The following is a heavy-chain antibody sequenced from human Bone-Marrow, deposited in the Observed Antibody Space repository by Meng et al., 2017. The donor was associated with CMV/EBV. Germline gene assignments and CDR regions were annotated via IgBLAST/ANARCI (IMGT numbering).Heavy chain of an antibody. J-gene: IGHJ4*02. CDR2: IYYSGST. Sequence: SISSGGYYWSCLRQHPGKGLEWIGYIYYSGSTYYNPSLKSRVTISVDTSKNQFSLKLSSVTAADTAVYYCAGTQVVPAATVPGYFDYWGQGTLVTVSS. CDR1: SISSGGYY. CDR3: AGTQVVPAATVPGYFDY. V-gene: IGHV4-31*02. D-gene: IGHD2-2*01.